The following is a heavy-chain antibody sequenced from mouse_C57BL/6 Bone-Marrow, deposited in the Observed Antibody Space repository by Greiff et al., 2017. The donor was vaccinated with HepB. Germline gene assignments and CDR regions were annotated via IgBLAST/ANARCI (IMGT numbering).Heavy chain of an antibody. D-gene: IGHD2-5*01. CDR1: GFSLSTSGMG. Sequence: QVQLKESGPGILQSSQTLSLTCSFSGFSLSTSGMGVSWLRQPSGKGLEWLAHIYWDDDKRYNPSLKSRPTISKDTARNQVFLKITSVDTADTATYYCARRASYYSNYGYWYFDVWGTGTTVTVSS. CDR3: ARRASYYSNYGYWYFDV. CDR2: IYWDDDK. V-gene: IGHV8-12*01. J-gene: IGHJ1*03.